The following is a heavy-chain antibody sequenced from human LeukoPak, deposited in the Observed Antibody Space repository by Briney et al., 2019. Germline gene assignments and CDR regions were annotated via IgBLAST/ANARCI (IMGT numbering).Heavy chain of an antibody. V-gene: IGHV4-59*08. Sequence: PSETLSLTCTVSGGSISSHYWSWIRQPPGKGLEWIGYIYNSGSTNYNPSLKSRVTISLDTSKDQFSLHLTSVTAADTAVYFCARDDYGVFDAFYVWGQGTVVTVSS. D-gene: IGHD3-16*01. CDR3: ARDDYGVFDAFYV. CDR2: IYNSGST. J-gene: IGHJ3*01. CDR1: GGSISSHY.